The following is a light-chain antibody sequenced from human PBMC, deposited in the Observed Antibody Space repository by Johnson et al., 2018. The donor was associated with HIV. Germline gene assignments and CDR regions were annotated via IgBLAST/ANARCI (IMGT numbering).Light chain of an antibody. Sequence: QPVLTQPPSVSAAPGQKVTISCSVSSSNIGNNYVSWYQQLPGTAHKLLFYDNTKRLSGIPDRFSVPKSGTSAPLDFTGIQTGADADYYCGTWASSLSAGYYVFGTGTMVTVL. CDR1: SSNIGNNY. V-gene: IGLV1-51*01. J-gene: IGLJ1*01. CDR2: DNT. CDR3: GTWASSLSAGYYV.